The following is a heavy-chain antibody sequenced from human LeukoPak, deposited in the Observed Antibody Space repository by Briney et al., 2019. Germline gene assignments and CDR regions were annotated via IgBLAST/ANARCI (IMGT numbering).Heavy chain of an antibody. Sequence: ASVTVSCKSSGYTFSNYAINWVRQAPGQGPEWVGWMNPNSANTGYALQFQGRVTMTRDTSISTAYMERSSLRSNDTVVYYCARAIRHQLLSDDWGQGTLVTASS. J-gene: IGHJ4*02. V-gene: IGHV1-8*01. CDR1: GYTFSNYA. CDR3: ARAIRHQLLSDD. D-gene: IGHD2-2*01. CDR2: MNPNSANT.